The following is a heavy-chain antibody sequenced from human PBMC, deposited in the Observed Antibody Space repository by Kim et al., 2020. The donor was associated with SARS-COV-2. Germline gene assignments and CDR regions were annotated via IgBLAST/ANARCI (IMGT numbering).Heavy chain of an antibody. J-gene: IGHJ4*02. V-gene: IGHV3-48*02. Sequence: TIYYADSVKGRFTISRDNAKNSLYLQMNSLRDEDTAVYYCARDSVIADDYWGQGTLVTVSS. CDR3: ARDSVIADDY. CDR2: TI. D-gene: IGHD6-13*01.